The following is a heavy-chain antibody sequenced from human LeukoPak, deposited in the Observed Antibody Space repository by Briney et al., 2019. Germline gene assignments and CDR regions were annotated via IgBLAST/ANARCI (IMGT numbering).Heavy chain of an antibody. D-gene: IGHD2-2*01. Sequence: ASVKVSCKASGYPFTGYYLHWVRQAPGQGLEWMGWINPNSGFTNYAQKFQGRVTMTRHTSISTAYMELSRLRSDDTAVYYCARLADCSSSSCRSFDYWGQGTLVTVSS. CDR3: ARLADCSSSSCRSFDY. V-gene: IGHV1-2*02. CDR1: GYPFTGYY. CDR2: INPNSGFT. J-gene: IGHJ4*02.